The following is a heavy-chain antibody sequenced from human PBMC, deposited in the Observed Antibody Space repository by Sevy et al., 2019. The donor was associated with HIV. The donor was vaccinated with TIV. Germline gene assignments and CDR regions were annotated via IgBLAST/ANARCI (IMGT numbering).Heavy chain of an antibody. CDR1: GFTFSSYW. J-gene: IGHJ6*02. CDR2: IKQDGSEK. Sequence: GGSLRLSCAASGFTFSSYWMSWVRQAPGKGLEWVANIKQDGSEKYYVDSVKGRFTISRDNAKNSLYLQMNSLRAEDTAVYYCARDLLGVAAAGTWADYYYGMDVWRQGTTVTVSS. CDR3: ARDLLGVAAAGTWADYYYGMDV. D-gene: IGHD6-13*01. V-gene: IGHV3-7*03.